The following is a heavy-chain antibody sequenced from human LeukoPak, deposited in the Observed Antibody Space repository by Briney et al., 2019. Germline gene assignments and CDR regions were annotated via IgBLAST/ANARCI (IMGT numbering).Heavy chain of an antibody. J-gene: IGHJ4*02. CDR1: GFIFTNYW. D-gene: IGHD1-26*01. Sequence: GGSLRLSCVSSGFIFTNYWMHWVRQAPGKGPVWVARIDKGGSGAFYAESVKGRFTISRDNVKSTVYLQMNSLTAEDTSVYYCARGGYSGSSYRFDWGQGTLVTVSS. CDR2: IDKGGSGA. CDR3: ARGGYSGSSYRFD. V-gene: IGHV3-74*01.